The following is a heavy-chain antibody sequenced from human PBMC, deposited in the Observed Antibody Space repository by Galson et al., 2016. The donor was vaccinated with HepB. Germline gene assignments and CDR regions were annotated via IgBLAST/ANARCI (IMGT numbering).Heavy chain of an antibody. CDR1: GFTFSNSW. Sequence: SLRLSCAASGFTFSNSWMHWVRQAPGKGLVWVSRINSDGSSTSFADSVEGRFTISRDNAKNMLYLQMDSLRIEDTAVYYCAKATSGSAFGSRFFLHWGQGTLVSVSS. J-gene: IGHJ1*01. D-gene: IGHD3-10*01. CDR2: INSDGSST. CDR3: AKATSGSAFGSRFFLH. V-gene: IGHV3-74*01.